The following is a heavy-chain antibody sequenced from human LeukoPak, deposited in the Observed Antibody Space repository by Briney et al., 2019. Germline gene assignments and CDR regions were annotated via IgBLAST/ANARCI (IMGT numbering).Heavy chain of an antibody. V-gene: IGHV1-69*01. Sequence: GASVKVSCKASGGTFSSYAISWVRQGPGQGLEWMGGIIPIFGTANYAQKFQGRVTITADESTSTAYMELSSLRSEDTAVYYCARAATSGYSIQSDAFDIWGQGTMVTVSS. J-gene: IGHJ3*02. CDR2: IIPIFGTA. CDR3: ARAATSGYSIQSDAFDI. D-gene: IGHD6-13*01. CDR1: GGTFSSYA.